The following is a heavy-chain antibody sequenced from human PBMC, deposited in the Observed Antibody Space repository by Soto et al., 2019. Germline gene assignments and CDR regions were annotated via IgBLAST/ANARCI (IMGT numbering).Heavy chain of an antibody. V-gene: IGHV1-8*01. CDR1: GYTFSGYD. D-gene: IGHD3-3*01. J-gene: IGHJ6*02. CDR3: ARATELRYVEWSVYRGGNYAMDV. CDR2: VSPDSGST. Sequence: QVQLVQSGAEVKKPGASVRVSCKASGYTFSGYDINWVRQATGQGREWMGWVSPDSGSTGYAGIFQGRVTMTWDRSTTTAYMDLSSRPSADSAVYYCARATELRYVEWSVYRGGNYAMDVWGQVTTVTVSS.